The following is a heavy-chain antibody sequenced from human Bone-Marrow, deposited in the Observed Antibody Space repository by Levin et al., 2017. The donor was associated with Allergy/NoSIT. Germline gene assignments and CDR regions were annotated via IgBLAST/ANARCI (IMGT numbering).Heavy chain of an antibody. V-gene: IGHV3-30*18. CDR3: AKDGVSLATGEYGMDV. CDR2: ISFDGDNK. D-gene: IGHD3-10*01. CDR1: EVAFSNYG. J-gene: IGHJ6*02. Sequence: PGGSLRLSCAGSEVAFSNYGMHWVRQAPGKGLEWVSLISFDGDNKYYADSVRGRFTISRDNSKNTLYLQMNSLRAEDTAVYFCAKDGVSLATGEYGMDVWGQGTTVTVSS.